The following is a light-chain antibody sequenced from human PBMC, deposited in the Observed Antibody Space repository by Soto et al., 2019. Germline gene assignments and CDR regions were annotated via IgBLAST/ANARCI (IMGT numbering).Light chain of an antibody. CDR2: GAS. J-gene: IGKJ1*01. Sequence: EIVLTQSPGTLSLSPGERATLSCRASQSVSSSYLAWYQQKPGQAPRLLIYGASRRATGIPDRFSGSGSGTDFTLTISRLEPDDFAVYYCQQYGNSPNTFGQGTKVEIK. V-gene: IGKV3-20*01. CDR1: QSVSSSY. CDR3: QQYGNSPNT.